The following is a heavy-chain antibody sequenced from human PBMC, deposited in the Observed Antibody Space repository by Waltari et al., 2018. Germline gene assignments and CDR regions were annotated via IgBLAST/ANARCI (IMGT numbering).Heavy chain of an antibody. V-gene: IGHV4-4*07. J-gene: IGHJ3*02. CDR1: GGSISSYY. CDR3: ARGGYSYVDDAFDI. Sequence: QVQLQESGPGLVKPSETLSLTCTVSGGSISSYYWSWIRQPAGKGLEWIGRIYTSGSTNYNPSLKSRVTMSVDTSKNQFSLKLSSVTAADTAVYYCARGGYSYVDDAFDIWGQGTMVTVSS. CDR2: IYTSGST. D-gene: IGHD5-18*01.